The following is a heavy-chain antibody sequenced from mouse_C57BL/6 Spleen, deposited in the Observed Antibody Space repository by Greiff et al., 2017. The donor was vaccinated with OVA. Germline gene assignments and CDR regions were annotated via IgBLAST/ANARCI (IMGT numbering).Heavy chain of an antibody. V-gene: IGHV6-3*01. CDR3: TGGNYGNYGVPYWYFDV. J-gene: IGHJ1*03. CDR2: IRLKSDNYAT. D-gene: IGHD2-1*01. CDR1: GFTFSNYW. Sequence: EVKVEESGGGLVQPGGSMKLSCVASGFTFSNYWMNWVRQSPEKGLEWVAQIRLKSDNYATHYAESVKGRFTISRDDSKSSVYLQMNNLRAEDTGIYYGTGGNYGNYGVPYWYFDVWGTGTTVTVSS.